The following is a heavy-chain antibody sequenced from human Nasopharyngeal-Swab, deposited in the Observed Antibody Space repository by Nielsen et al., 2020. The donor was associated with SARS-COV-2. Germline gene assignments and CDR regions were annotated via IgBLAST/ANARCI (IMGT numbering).Heavy chain of an antibody. V-gene: IGHV3-30*03. CDR1: GFTFSSYG. CDR3: AREPYYYDSSGSKPSDY. J-gene: IGHJ4*02. CDR2: ISYDGSNK. D-gene: IGHD3-22*01. Sequence: GESLKISCAASGFTFSSYGIHWVRQAPGKGLEWVAVISYDGSNKYYADSVKGRFTISRDNSKNTLYLQINSLRAEDTAVYYCAREPYYYDSSGSKPSDYWGQGTLVTVSS.